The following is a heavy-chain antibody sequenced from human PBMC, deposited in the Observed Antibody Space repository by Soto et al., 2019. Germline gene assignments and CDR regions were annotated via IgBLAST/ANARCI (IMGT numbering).Heavy chain of an antibody. CDR1: GFTFSSYS. Sequence: GSLRLSCAASGFTFSSYSMNWVRQAPGKGLEWVSSISSSSSYIYYADSVKGRFTISRDNAKNSLYLQMNSLRAEDTAVYYCARDEDSSGTFDYWGKGTLVTVSS. CDR3: ARDEDSSGTFDY. V-gene: IGHV3-21*01. J-gene: IGHJ4*02. CDR2: ISSSSSYI. D-gene: IGHD3-22*01.